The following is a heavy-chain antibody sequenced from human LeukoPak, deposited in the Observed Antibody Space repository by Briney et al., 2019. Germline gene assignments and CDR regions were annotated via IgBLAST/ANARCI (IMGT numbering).Heavy chain of an antibody. D-gene: IGHD3-3*01. CDR1: GGSFSGYY. CDR3: AGLSITIFGVADY. V-gene: IGHV4-34*01. Sequence: ASETLSLTCAVYGGSFSGYYWSWIRQPPGKGLEWIGEINHSGSTNYNPSLKSRVTISVDTSKNQFSLRLSSVTAADTAVYYCAGLSITIFGVADYWGQGTLVTVSS. J-gene: IGHJ4*02. CDR2: INHSGST.